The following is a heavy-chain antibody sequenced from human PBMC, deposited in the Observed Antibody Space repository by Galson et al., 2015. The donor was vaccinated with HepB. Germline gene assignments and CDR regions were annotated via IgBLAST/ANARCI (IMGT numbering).Heavy chain of an antibody. V-gene: IGHV5-10-1*01. CDR1: GYSFTSYW. CDR3: ARQAPSGSYWLGYYYGMDV. J-gene: IGHJ6*02. Sequence: QSGAEVKKPGESLRISCKGSGYSFTSYWISWVRQMPGKGLEWMGRIDPSDSYTNYSPSFQGHVTISADKSISTAYLQWSSLKASDTAMYYCARQAPSGSYWLGYYYGMDVWGQGTTVTVSS. D-gene: IGHD1-26*01. CDR2: IDPSDSYT.